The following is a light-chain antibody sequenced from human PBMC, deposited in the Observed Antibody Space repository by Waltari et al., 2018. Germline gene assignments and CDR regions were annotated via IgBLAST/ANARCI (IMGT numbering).Light chain of an antibody. J-gene: IGKJ4*01. V-gene: IGKV1-5*03. Sequence: DIQMTQSPSTLSASVGARVTITCRASQSISSWLAWYPQKPGKAPNLLIYKASSLESGVPSRFSGSGSGTEFTLTISSLQPDDFATYYCQQYHRYPVTFGGGTKVEIK. CDR1: QSISSW. CDR3: QQYHRYPVT. CDR2: KAS.